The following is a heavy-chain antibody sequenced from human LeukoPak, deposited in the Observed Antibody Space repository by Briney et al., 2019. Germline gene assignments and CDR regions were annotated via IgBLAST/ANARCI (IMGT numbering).Heavy chain of an antibody. CDR2: ISYDGTNK. Sequence: GGSLRLSCAASGFTFSRYPMHWVRQAPGQGLEWVAFISYDGTNKYFADSVKGRFTISRDNSKNTLYLYMSSLRVEDTAMYYCARDPIVVRPWAFDIWGQGTMVTVSS. CDR1: GFTFSRYP. D-gene: IGHD3-22*01. V-gene: IGHV3-30*04. J-gene: IGHJ3*02. CDR3: ARDPIVVRPWAFDI.